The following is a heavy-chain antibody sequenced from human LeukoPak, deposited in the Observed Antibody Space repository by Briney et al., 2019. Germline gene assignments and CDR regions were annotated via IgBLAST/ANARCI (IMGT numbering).Heavy chain of an antibody. J-gene: IGHJ4*02. CDR1: GFTFSSYW. Sequence: PGGSLRLSCAASGFTFSSYWMSWVRQAPGKGLEWVANIKQDGSEKYYVDSVKGRFTISRDNAKNSLYLQMNSLRAEDTAVYYCARVVVQVATMNDYWGQGTLVTVSS. CDR2: IKQDGSEK. D-gene: IGHD5-12*01. CDR3: ARVVVQVATMNDY. V-gene: IGHV3-7*01.